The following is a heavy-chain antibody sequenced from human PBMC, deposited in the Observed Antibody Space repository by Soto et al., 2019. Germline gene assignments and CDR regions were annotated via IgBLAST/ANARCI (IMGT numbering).Heavy chain of an antibody. D-gene: IGHD3-10*01. CDR1: GYTFTSYA. CDR2: INAGNGNT. J-gene: IGHJ5*02. V-gene: IGHV1-3*05. Sequence: QVQLVQSGAEEKKPGATVKVSCKASGYTFTSYAMDWVRQAPGQRLEWMGWINAGNGNTKYSQKFQGRAPITRDTAASTAYLEPSSLRSEDTAVYYCARGVPLWFDPWGQGALVTVSS. CDR3: ARGVPLWFDP.